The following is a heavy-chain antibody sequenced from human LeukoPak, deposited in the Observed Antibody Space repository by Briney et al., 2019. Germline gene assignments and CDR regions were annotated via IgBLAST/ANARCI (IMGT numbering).Heavy chain of an antibody. J-gene: IGHJ4*02. CDR1: GFTFSSYA. Sequence: GGSLRLSCAASGFTFSSYAMHWVRQAPGKGLEWVAVISYDGSNKYYADSVKGRFTISRDNSKNTLYLQMNSLRAEDTAVYYCARGARCSSTSCYELETFDYWGQGTLVTVSS. V-gene: IGHV3-30-3*01. D-gene: IGHD2-2*01. CDR3: ARGARCSSTSCYELETFDY. CDR2: ISYDGSNK.